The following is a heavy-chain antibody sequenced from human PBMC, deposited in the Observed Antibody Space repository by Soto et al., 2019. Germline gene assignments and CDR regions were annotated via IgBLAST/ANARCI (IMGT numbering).Heavy chain of an antibody. Sequence: QVQLQESGPGLVKPSQTLSLTCTVSGGSISSGGYYWSWIRQHPGKGLEWIGYIYYSGSTYYNPSLKCRVTISVDTSKNQFSLKLSSVTAADTAVYYCARSGIAVAGTVGEFDYWGQGTLVTVSS. J-gene: IGHJ4*02. CDR1: GGSISSGGYY. V-gene: IGHV4-31*03. D-gene: IGHD6-19*01. CDR2: IYYSGST. CDR3: ARSGIAVAGTVGEFDY.